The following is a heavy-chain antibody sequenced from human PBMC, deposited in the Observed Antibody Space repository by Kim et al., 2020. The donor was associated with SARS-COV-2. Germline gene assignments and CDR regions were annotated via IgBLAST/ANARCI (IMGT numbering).Heavy chain of an antibody. V-gene: IGHV1-69*13. CDR1: GGTFSSYA. J-gene: IGHJ4*02. CDR2: IIPIFGTA. Sequence: SVKVSCKASGGTFSSYAISWVRQAPGQGLEWMGGIIPIFGTANYAQKFQGRVTITADESTSTAYMELSSLRSEDTAVYYCASGRYYGSGSYGYWGQGTLVTVSS. CDR3: ASGRYYGSGSYGY. D-gene: IGHD3-10*01.